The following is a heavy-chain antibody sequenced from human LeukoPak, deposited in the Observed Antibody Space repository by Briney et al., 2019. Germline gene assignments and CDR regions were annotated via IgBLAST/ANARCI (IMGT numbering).Heavy chain of an antibody. CDR2: ISGSGGST. D-gene: IGHD4-4*01. CDR1: GFTFSSYA. CDR3: AKIATVTPYPLYYYYYYGMDV. J-gene: IGHJ6*02. V-gene: IGHV3-23*01. Sequence: PGRSLRLSCAASGFTFSSYAMSWVRQAPGKGLEWVSAISGSGGSTYYADSVKGRFTISRDNSKNTLYLQMNSLRAEDTAVYYCAKIATVTPYPLYYYYYYGMDVWGQGTTVTVSS.